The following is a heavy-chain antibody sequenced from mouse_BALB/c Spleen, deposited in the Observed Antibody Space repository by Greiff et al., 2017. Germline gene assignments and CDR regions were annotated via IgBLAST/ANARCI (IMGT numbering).Heavy chain of an antibody. CDR1: GYTFTDYW. CDR2: IDTSDSYT. J-gene: IGHJ2*01. Sequence: QVQLKQPGAELVMPGASVKMSCKASGYTFTDYWMHWVKQRPGQGLEWIGAIDTSDSYTSYNQKFKGKATLTVDESSSTAYMQLSSLTSEDSAVYYCALITTVGGYWGQGTTLTVSS. CDR3: ALITTVGGY. V-gene: IGHV1-69*01. D-gene: IGHD1-1*01.